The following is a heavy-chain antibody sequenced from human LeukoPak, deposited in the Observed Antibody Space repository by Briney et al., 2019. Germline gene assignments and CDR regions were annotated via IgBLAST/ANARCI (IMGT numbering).Heavy chain of an antibody. CDR3: ARRRRYYDSSGYYGDRFDY. CDR1: GGSFSGYY. D-gene: IGHD3-22*01. V-gene: IGHV4-34*01. J-gene: IGHJ4*02. CDR2: INHSGST. Sequence: SETLSLTCAVYGGSFSGYYWSWIRQPPGKGLEWIGEINHSGSTNYNPSLKSRVTISVDTSKNQFSLKLSSVTAADTAVYYCARRRRYYDSSGYYGDRFDYWGQGTLVTVSS.